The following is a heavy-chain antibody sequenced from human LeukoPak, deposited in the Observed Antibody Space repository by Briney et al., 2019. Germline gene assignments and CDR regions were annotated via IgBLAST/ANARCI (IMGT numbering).Heavy chain of an antibody. CDR3: ARRRRYYDSSGYYGDRFDY. CDR1: GGSFSGYY. D-gene: IGHD3-22*01. V-gene: IGHV4-34*01. J-gene: IGHJ4*02. CDR2: INHSGST. Sequence: SETLSLTCAVYGGSFSGYYWSWIRQPPGKGLEWIGEINHSGSTNYNPSLKSRVTISVDTSKNQFSLKLSSVTAADTAVYYCARRRRYYDSSGYYGDRFDYWGQGTLVTVSS.